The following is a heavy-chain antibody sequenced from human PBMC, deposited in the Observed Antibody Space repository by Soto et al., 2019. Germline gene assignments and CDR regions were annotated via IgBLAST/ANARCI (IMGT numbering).Heavy chain of an antibody. CDR3: AREGIIGMDV. J-gene: IGHJ6*02. V-gene: IGHV3-53*01. Sequence: GGSLRLSCAASGFTVSNNYMSWIRQAPGEGLEWVSVIYNGGSTYYADSVKGRFTISRDNSKNTLYLQMNSLRAEDTAVYYCAREGIIGMDVWGQGTTVTVSS. D-gene: IGHD3-10*01. CDR2: IYNGGST. CDR1: GFTVSNNY.